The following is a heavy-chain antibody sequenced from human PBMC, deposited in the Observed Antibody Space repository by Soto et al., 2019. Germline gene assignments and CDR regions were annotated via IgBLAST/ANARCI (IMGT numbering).Heavy chain of an antibody. CDR1: GFTFSSYG. CDR3: ARDLGGSGSYYHYYYYGMDV. D-gene: IGHD3-10*01. CDR2: IWYDGSNK. J-gene: IGHJ6*02. V-gene: IGHV3-33*01. Sequence: GGSLRLSCAASGFTFSSYGMHWVRQAPGKGLEWVAVIWYDGSNKYYADSVKGRFTISRDNSKNTLYLQMNSLRAEDTAVYYCARDLGGSGSYYHYYYYGMDVWGQGTTVTVSS.